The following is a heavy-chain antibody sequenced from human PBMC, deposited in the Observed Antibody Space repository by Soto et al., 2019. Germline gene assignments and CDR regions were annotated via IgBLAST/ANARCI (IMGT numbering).Heavy chain of an antibody. CDR3: AKAPAVSRAPDY. V-gene: IGHV3-9*01. Sequence: EVQLVESGGGLVQPGRSLRLSCSASGFTFDDYAMHWVRQAPGKGLEWVSGISWNSGIIVYGDSVKGQFTISRDNAKNSLYLQMNSLRPEDTALYYCAKAPAVSRAPDYWGQGTLVTVSS. CDR2: ISWNSGII. CDR1: GFTFDDYA. D-gene: IGHD2-15*01. J-gene: IGHJ4*02.